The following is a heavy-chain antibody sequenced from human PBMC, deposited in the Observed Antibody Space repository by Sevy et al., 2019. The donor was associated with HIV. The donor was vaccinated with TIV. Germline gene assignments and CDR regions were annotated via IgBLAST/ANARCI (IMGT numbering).Heavy chain of an antibody. D-gene: IGHD2-2*01. CDR2: ISTFNVNT. J-gene: IGHJ4*02. CDR3: ARDDCSNLSCHGSLLY. V-gene: IGHV1-18*01. CDR1: GYTFTSYV. Sequence: ASVKVSCKASGYTFTSYVISWVRQAPGQGLEWMGWISTFNVNTNNAQKFQGRVTMTTDTSTSTAYMELRSLRSDETAVYYCARDDCSNLSCHGSLLYWGQGTLVTVSS.